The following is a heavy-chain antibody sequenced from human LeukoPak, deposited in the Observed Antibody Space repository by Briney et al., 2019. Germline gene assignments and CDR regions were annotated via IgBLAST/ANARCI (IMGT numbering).Heavy chain of an antibody. V-gene: IGHV3-9*01. Sequence: GGSLRLSCAASGFTFDDYAMHWVRQAPGKGLEWVSGISWNSGSIGYADSVKGRFTISRDNAKNSLYLQMNSLRAEDTAVYYCAREGVVPAAPWYYYGMDVWGQGTTVTVSS. CDR2: ISWNSGSI. D-gene: IGHD2-2*01. CDR1: GFTFDDYA. CDR3: AREGVVPAAPWYYYGMDV. J-gene: IGHJ6*02.